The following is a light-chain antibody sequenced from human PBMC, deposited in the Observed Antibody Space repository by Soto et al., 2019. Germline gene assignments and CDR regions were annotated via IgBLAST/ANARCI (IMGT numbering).Light chain of an antibody. Sequence: QSALTQPASVSGSPGQSITISCTGTSSDVGAYDYDSWYQHHPGKAPKLMIHEVSDRPSGISNRFSGSKSGNTASLTISGLQAEDEADYYCSSYTSATTYVFGTGTKVTVL. V-gene: IGLV2-14*01. CDR3: SSYTSATTYV. CDR2: EVS. J-gene: IGLJ1*01. CDR1: SSDVGAYDY.